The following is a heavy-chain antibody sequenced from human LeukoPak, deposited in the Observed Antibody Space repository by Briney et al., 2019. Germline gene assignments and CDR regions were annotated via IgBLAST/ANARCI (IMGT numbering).Heavy chain of an antibody. CDR1: GGSVSSGSYY. CDR2: IYYSGNT. CDR3: ARGSRGYSHG. Sequence: PSETLSLTCTVSGGSVSSGSYYWSWIRQPPGKGLEWIGYIYYSGNTNYNPSLKSRVTISVDTSKNQFSLKLSSVTAADTALYYCARGSRGYSHGWGQGTLVTVSS. D-gene: IGHD5-18*01. J-gene: IGHJ4*02. V-gene: IGHV4-61*01.